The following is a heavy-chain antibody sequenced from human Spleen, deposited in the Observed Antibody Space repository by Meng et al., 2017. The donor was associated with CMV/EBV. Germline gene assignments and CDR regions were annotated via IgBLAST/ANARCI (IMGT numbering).Heavy chain of an antibody. CDR3: AKGGSTTVTHFDS. Sequence: GGSLRLSCAASGFTFDDYAMHWVRQAPGKGLEWVSGISYNGGDLEYAGSVKGRFTISRDNPKNSLYVQMNSLRDEDTALYYCAKGGSTTVTHFDSWGQGTLVTVSS. CDR2: ISYNGGDL. D-gene: IGHD4-17*01. J-gene: IGHJ4*02. CDR1: GFTFDDYA. V-gene: IGHV3-9*01.